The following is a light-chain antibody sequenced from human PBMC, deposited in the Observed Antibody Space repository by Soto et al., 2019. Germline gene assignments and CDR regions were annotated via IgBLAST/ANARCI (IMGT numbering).Light chain of an antibody. V-gene: IGKV1-5*03. CDR1: QSISSW. Sequence: DIQMTQSPSTLSASVGDRVTITCRASQSISSWLAWYQQKPGKAPKLLIYKASSLESGVPSRFSGRGSGTEFTLTISRLKPDDFATYYCQQYNSYWTFGQGTKVEIK. CDR3: QQYNSYWT. CDR2: KAS. J-gene: IGKJ1*01.